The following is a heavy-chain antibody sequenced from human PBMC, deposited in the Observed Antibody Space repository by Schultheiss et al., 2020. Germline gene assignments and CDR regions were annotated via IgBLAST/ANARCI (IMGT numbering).Heavy chain of an antibody. D-gene: IGHD4-17*01. V-gene: IGHV5-51*01. Sequence: GESLKISCKGSGYSFTSYWIGWVRQMPGKGLEWMGIIYPGDSDTRYSPSFQGQVTISADKSISTAYLQWSSLKASDTAMYYCARSYGDYGVARDDAFDYWGQGTLVTVSS. CDR3: ARSYGDYGVARDDAFDY. J-gene: IGHJ4*02. CDR2: IYPGDSDT. CDR1: GYSFTSYW.